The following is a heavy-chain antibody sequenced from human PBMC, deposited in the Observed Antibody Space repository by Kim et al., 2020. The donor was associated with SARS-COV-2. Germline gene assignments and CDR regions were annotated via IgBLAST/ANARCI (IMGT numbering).Heavy chain of an antibody. CDR1: GGTFSSYA. CDR3: AREIAVAGTFQH. J-gene: IGHJ1*01. D-gene: IGHD6-19*01. CDR2: IIPIFGTA. V-gene: IGHV1-69*13. Sequence: SVKVSCKASGGTFSSYAISWVRQAPGQGLEWMGGIIPIFGTANYAQKFQGRVTITADESTSTAYMELSSLRSEDTAVYYCAREIAVAGTFQHWGQGTLVTVSS.